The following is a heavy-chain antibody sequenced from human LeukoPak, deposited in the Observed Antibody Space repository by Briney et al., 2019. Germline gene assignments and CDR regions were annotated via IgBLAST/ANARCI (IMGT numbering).Heavy chain of an antibody. CDR3: VHSTPGDYGDFPGDFDY. D-gene: IGHD4-17*01. Sequence: SGPTLVKPTQTLTLTCTFSGFSLSTSGVGVGWIRQPPGKALEWLALIYWDDDKRYSPSLKSRLTITQDTSKNQVVLIMTNMDPVDTASYYCVHSTPGDYGDFPGDFDYWGQGTLVTVSS. J-gene: IGHJ4*02. CDR1: GFSLSTSGVG. V-gene: IGHV2-5*02. CDR2: IYWDDDK.